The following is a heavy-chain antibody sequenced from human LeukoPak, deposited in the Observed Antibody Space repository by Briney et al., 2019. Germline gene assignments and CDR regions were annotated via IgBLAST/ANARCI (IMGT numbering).Heavy chain of an antibody. Sequence: ASVKVSCKAPGYTFTSYAMNWVRQAPGQGLEWMGWINTNTGNPTYAQGFTGRFVFSLDTSVSTAYLQISSLKAEDTAVYYCARDRVLLWFGESYYFDYWGQGTLVTVSS. V-gene: IGHV7-4-1*02. D-gene: IGHD3-10*01. CDR3: ARDRVLLWFGESYYFDY. J-gene: IGHJ4*02. CDR2: INTNTGNP. CDR1: GYTFTSYA.